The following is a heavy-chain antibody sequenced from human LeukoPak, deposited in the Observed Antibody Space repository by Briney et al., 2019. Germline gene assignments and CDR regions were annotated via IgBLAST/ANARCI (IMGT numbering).Heavy chain of an antibody. Sequence: AASMKVSCKTSGYTFTNYGISWVRQAPGQGLEWMGWISASNGNTNYAQKFQGRVTMTTGTSTSTAYMELRSLRSDDTAVYYCARVLHTAMILYYFDYWGQGTLVTVSS. CDR1: GYTFTNYG. CDR3: ARVLHTAMILYYFDY. D-gene: IGHD5-18*01. V-gene: IGHV1-18*01. CDR2: ISASNGNT. J-gene: IGHJ4*02.